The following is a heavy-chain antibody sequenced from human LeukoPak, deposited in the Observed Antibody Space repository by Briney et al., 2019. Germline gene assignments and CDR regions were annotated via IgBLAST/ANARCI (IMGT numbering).Heavy chain of an antibody. J-gene: IGHJ5*02. CDR2: IYHSGST. CDR3: ARWSCDFRFDP. D-gene: IGHD2-21*02. CDR1: GYSISSGYY. Sequence: SETLSLTCTVSGYSISSGYYWGWIRQPPGKGLEWIGSIYHSGSTYYNPSLKSRVTISVDTSKNQFSLKLSSVTAADTAVYYCARWSCDFRFDPWGQGTLVTVSS. V-gene: IGHV4-38-2*02.